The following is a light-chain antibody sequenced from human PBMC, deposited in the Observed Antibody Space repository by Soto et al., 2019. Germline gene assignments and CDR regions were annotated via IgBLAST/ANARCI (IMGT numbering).Light chain of an antibody. Sequence: QSALTQPASVSGSPGQSITISCTGITSDVRPYNLVSWYQQHPAKAPKLMIFEGSKRPSGVSSRFSASESGNTASLTISDLQADDEADYYCCSYEGSGTMFGGGTKLT. V-gene: IGLV2-23*01. CDR2: EGS. CDR1: TSDVRPYNL. J-gene: IGLJ3*02. CDR3: CSYEGSGTM.